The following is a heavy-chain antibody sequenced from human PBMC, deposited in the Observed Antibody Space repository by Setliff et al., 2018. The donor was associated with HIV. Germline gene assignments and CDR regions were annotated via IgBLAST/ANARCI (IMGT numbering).Heavy chain of an antibody. J-gene: IGHJ6*03. CDR3: ARVGIQLWYPSYYYYYMDV. CDR2: IIPILGIA. D-gene: IGHD5-18*01. Sequence: SVKVSCKASGGPFSSYAISWVRQAPGQGLEWMGGIIPILGIANYAQKLQGRVTITADKSTSTAYMELSSLRSEDTAVYYCARVGIQLWYPSYYYYYMDVWGKGTTVTVSS. CDR1: GGPFSSYA. V-gene: IGHV1-69*10.